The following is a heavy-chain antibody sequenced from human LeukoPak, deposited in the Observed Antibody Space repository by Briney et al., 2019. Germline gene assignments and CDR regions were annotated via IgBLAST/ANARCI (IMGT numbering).Heavy chain of an antibody. V-gene: IGHV1-69*01. CDR2: IIPLFGTA. D-gene: IGHD3-10*01. CDR3: ARDAVHSGPFDY. Sequence: GSSVKISCKACGGTFCSYAISGVRQDTGQRREGMGGIIPLFGTANNAQKFYGRDANTPDETSSTTDKVLSSLSSEDTAVYYCARDAVHSGPFDYWGQGTLVTVSS. J-gene: IGHJ4*02. CDR1: GGTFCSYA.